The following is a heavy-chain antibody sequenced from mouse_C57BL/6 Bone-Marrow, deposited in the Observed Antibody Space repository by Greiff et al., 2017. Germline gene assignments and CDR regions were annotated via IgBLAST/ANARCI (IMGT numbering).Heavy chain of an antibody. D-gene: IGHD2-3*01. CDR1: GFTFSDFY. CDR3: ARASYDGNWYFDV. V-gene: IGHV7-1*01. Sequence: EVQGVESGGGLVQSGRSLRLSCATSGFTFSDFYMEWVRQAPGKGLEWITASRNKANDYTTEYSASVKGRFIVSRDTSQSILYLQMNALRAEDTAIYYCARASYDGNWYFDVWGTGTTVTVSS. J-gene: IGHJ1*03. CDR2: SRNKANDYTT.